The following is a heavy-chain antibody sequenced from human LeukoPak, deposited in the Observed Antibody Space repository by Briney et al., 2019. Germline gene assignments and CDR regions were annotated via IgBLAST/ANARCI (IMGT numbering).Heavy chain of an antibody. CDR1: GFTFSSYW. CDR3: AKYSGSYYYPPNWDS. Sequence: PGGSLRLSCAASGFTFSSYWMHWVRQVPGKGLVWVARINGDGSNIAYADSVRGRFTISRDNAKNTLYLEMNSLRAEDTAVYFCAKYSGSYYYPPNWDSWGQGTLVTVSS. V-gene: IGHV3-74*01. J-gene: IGHJ4*02. D-gene: IGHD1-26*01. CDR2: INGDGSNI.